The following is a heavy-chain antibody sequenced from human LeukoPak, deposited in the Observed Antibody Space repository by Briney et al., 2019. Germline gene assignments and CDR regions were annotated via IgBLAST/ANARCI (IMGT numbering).Heavy chain of an antibody. CDR2: IYYSGST. J-gene: IGHJ3*02. Sequence: SVTLSAGYTSSGGAISSGYWSWIRQPPGKGLEWIGYIYYSGSTNYNPSLKSRVTISVDTSKNQFSLKLSSVTAADTAVYYCTGLQGSADAFDIWGQGTMVTVSS. V-gene: IGHV4-59*01. CDR3: TGLQGSADAFDI. CDR1: GGAISSGY. D-gene: IGHD4-11*01.